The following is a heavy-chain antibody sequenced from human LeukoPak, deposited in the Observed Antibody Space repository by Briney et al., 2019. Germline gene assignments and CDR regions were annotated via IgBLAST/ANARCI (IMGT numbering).Heavy chain of an antibody. CDR1: GFTFSSYS. Sequence: GGSLRLSCAAPGFTFSSYSMNWVRQAPGKGLEWVSSISSSSSYIYYADSVKGRFTISRDNAKNSLYLQMNSLRAEDTAVYYCARGGYGSGSYYIVDYWGQGTLVTVSS. CDR3: ARGGYGSGSYYIVDY. D-gene: IGHD3-10*01. CDR2: ISSSSSYI. V-gene: IGHV3-21*01. J-gene: IGHJ4*02.